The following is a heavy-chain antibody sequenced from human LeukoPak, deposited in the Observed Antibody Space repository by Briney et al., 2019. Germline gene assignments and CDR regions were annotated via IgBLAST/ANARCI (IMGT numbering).Heavy chain of an antibody. CDR1: GGSISSYY. Sequence: PSETLSLTCTVSGGSISSYYWSWIRQPPGKGLEWIGYIYYSGSPNYNPSLKSRVTISVDTSKNQFSLKLSSVAAADTAVYYCARVRETIRLFGRGCYFDYWGQGTLVTVSS. D-gene: IGHD3-10*02. V-gene: IGHV4-59*01. J-gene: IGHJ4*02. CDR2: IYYSGSP. CDR3: ARVRETIRLFGRGCYFDY.